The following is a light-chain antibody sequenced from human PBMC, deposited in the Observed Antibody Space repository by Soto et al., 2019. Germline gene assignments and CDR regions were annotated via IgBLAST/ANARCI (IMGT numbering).Light chain of an antibody. Sequence: EIVMTQSPATLSVSPGERATLSCRATQNVLSNLAWYQQKPGQAPRLLISGASTRATGLPARFSGGGSGTEFTLTITSLQSEDFAVYYCHQYNGWPRTVGQATKVDI. V-gene: IGKV3-15*01. CDR1: QNVLSN. CDR2: GAS. CDR3: HQYNGWPRT. J-gene: IGKJ1*01.